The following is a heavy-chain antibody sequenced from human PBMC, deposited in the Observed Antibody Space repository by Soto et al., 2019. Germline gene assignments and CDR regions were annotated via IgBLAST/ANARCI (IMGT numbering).Heavy chain of an antibody. CDR3: ARRLYGSETDAFDI. Sequence: SETLSLTCAVYGGSFSGYYWSWIRQPPGKGLEWIGEINHSGSTNYNPSLKSRVTISVDTSKNQFSLKLSSVTAADTAVYYCARRLYGSETDAFDIWGQGTMVTVSS. J-gene: IGHJ3*02. V-gene: IGHV4-34*01. CDR1: GGSFSGYY. CDR2: INHSGST. D-gene: IGHD3-10*01.